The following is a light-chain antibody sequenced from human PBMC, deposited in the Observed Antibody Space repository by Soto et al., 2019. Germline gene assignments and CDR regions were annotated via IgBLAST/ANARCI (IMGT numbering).Light chain of an antibody. V-gene: IGKV1-39*01. CDR3: KQSYRTPYT. CDR2: AAS. J-gene: IGKJ2*01. CDR1: QSISSY. Sequence: DIQMTQYPSSLSASVGDRVTITCRASQSISSYLNGSQKKPGKAPKLLIYAASSLQSGVTSRFSGSGSGTDFNLTSSSLQPADFATYYCKQSYRTPYTFGQGTKLEIK.